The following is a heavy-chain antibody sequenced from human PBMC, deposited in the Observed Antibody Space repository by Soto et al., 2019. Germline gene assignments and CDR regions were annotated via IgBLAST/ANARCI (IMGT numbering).Heavy chain of an antibody. CDR3: ARDRGYPDSFDI. CDR1: GFTFSSSW. V-gene: IGHV3-74*01. D-gene: IGHD3-10*01. CDR2: INSDGSTI. J-gene: IGHJ3*02. Sequence: GSLRLSCAASGFTFSSSWMHWVRQVPGKGLVWVSHINSDGSTIVYADSVKGRFTISRDNAKSTLFLQMNSLRVEDTAVYYCARDRGYPDSFDIWGQGTMVTVSS.